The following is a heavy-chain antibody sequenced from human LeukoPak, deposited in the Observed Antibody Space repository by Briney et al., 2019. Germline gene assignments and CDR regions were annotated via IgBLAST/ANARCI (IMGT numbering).Heavy chain of an antibody. CDR3: ARHCCSGPAKRVFDI. D-gene: IGHD2-15*01. CDR1: GGSIISSDYH. Sequence: SETLSLTCTVSGGSIISSDYHWGWVRQPPGKGLEWIWTISYSGNTDYNPSLRSRVTISVDTSNNQFSLRLGSVTAADTAVYPCARHCCSGPAKRVFDIWGQGTMVTVSS. J-gene: IGHJ3*02. CDR2: ISYSGNT. V-gene: IGHV4-39*01.